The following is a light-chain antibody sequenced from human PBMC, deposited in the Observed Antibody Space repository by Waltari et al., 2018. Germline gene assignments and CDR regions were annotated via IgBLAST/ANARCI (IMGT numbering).Light chain of an antibody. CDR1: QGITNY. V-gene: IGKV1-27*01. Sequence: DIQMTQSPSSLSASVGDRVTTCRASQGITNYLAWYQHKPGKVPKLLIYAASTLQSGVPSRFSGSGSGTDFTLTISSLQPEDVATYYCQKYDSAPRTFGQGTKVEIK. CDR3: QKYDSAPRT. J-gene: IGKJ1*01. CDR2: AAS.